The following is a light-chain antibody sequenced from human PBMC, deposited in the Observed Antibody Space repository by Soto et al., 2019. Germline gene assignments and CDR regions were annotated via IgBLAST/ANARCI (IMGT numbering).Light chain of an antibody. CDR3: AAWYDSLNGVI. J-gene: IGLJ2*01. CDR1: SSNIGSNT. V-gene: IGLV1-44*01. CDR2: SNN. Sequence: QSVLTQPPSASGTPGQRVTISCSGSSSNIGSNTVNWYQHLPGTAPKLVIYSNNQRPSGVPDRFSGSKSGTSASLAISGLQSEDEAEYYCAAWYDSLNGVIFGGGTQLTVL.